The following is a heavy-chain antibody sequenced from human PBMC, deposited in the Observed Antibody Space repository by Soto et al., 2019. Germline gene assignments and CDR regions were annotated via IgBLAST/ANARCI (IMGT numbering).Heavy chain of an antibody. V-gene: IGHV4-34*01. CDR3: ARGSSWYPLDY. J-gene: IGHJ4*02. Sequence: QVQLQQWGAGLLKPSETLSLTCAVYGGSFSGYYWSWIRQPPGKGLEWIGEINHSGSTNYNPSLKSRVTISVDTSKNQFFLKLSSVTAADTAVYYCARGSSWYPLDYWGQGTLVTVSS. CDR2: INHSGST. D-gene: IGHD6-13*01. CDR1: GGSFSGYY.